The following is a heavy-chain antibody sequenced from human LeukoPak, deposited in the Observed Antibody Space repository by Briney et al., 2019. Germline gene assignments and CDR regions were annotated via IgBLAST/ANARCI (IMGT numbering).Heavy chain of an antibody. J-gene: IGHJ4*02. D-gene: IGHD3-10*01. CDR1: GDSVSTNSAA. V-gene: IGHV6-1*01. CDR3: ARGRAYFFDN. Sequence: SQTLSLTCAISGDSVSTNSAAWSWIRQSPSRGLEWLGGTYYKSKWYYDYPVSLKSRIIITPDTSKNQFSLQLNSVTPEDTAVYFCARGRAYFFDNWAQGALVTVSS. CDR2: TYYKSKWYY.